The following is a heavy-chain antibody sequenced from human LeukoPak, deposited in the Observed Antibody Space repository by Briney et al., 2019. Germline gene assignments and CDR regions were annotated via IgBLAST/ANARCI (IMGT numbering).Heavy chain of an antibody. J-gene: IGHJ4*02. V-gene: IGHV1-2*02. CDR1: GYTFTGYY. CDR3: ARGLRGTKDYSNYYFSY. CDR2: INPNSGGT. Sequence: ASVKVSCKASGYTFTGYYMHWVRQAPGQGLGWMGWINPNSGGTNYAQKFQGRVTMTRDTSISTAYMELSRLRSDDTAVYYCARGLRGTKDYSNYYFSYWGQGTLVTVSS. D-gene: IGHD4-11*01.